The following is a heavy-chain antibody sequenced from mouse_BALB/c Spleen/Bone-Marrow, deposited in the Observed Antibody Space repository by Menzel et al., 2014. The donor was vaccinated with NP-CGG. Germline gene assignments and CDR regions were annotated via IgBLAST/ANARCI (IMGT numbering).Heavy chain of an antibody. CDR2: IFPVNADT. CDR3: ARFATGSFAY. CDR1: GYVFXDYW. Sequence: QVQLQQSGAELVRPGSSVKISCKASGYVFXDYWMNWLRQRPGQGLEWIGQIFPVNADTNYKANFKDKVTLTADKSSTTAYMQLNSLTSEDSAVYFCARFATGSFAYWGQGTLVTVSA. J-gene: IGHJ3*01. V-gene: IGHV1-80*01. D-gene: IGHD1-1*01.